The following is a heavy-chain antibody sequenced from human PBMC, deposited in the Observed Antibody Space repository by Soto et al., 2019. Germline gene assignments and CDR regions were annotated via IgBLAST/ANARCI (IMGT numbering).Heavy chain of an antibody. D-gene: IGHD1-26*01. CDR1: GGTFSSYA. CDR2: IIPIFGTA. J-gene: IGHJ3*02. CDR3: ASADSGSYDAFDI. V-gene: IGHV1-69*13. Sequence: GASVKVSCKASGGTFSSYAISWVRQAPGQGLEWMGGIIPIFGTANYAQKFQGRVTITADESTSTAYMELSSLRSEDTAVYYCASADSGSYDAFDIWGQGTMVTVSS.